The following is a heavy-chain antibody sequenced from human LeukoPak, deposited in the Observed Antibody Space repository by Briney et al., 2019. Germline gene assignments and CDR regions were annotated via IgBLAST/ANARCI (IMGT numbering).Heavy chain of an antibody. CDR3: ASTSGSYYPLDAFDI. V-gene: IGHV5-10-1*01. D-gene: IGHD3-10*01. CDR2: IDPSDSYT. CDR1: GYSFTSYW. Sequence: GESLKISCKGSGYSFTSYWISWVRQMPGKGLEWMGRIDPSDSYTNYSPSFQGHVTISADKSISTAYLQWSSLKASDIAMYYCASTSGSYYPLDAFDIWGQGTMVTVSS. J-gene: IGHJ3*02.